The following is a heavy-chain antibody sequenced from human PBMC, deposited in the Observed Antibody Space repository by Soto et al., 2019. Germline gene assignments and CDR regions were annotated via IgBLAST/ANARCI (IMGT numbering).Heavy chain of an antibody. V-gene: IGHV1-18*01. D-gene: IGHD6-19*01. Sequence: ASVKVSCKACGYTFTSNGISWVRQAPGQGLEWMGWISAYNGNTNYAQKLQGRVTMTTDTSTSTAYMELRSLRSDDTAVYYCARDEGSVSSDYYYGMDVWGQGTTVTVSS. CDR3: ARDEGSVSSDYYYGMDV. CDR2: ISAYNGNT. CDR1: GYTFTSNG. J-gene: IGHJ6*02.